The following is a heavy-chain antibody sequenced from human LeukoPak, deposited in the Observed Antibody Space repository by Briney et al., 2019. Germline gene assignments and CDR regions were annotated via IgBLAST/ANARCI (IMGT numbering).Heavy chain of an antibody. CDR1: GFTFSSYG. V-gene: IGHV3-33*01. CDR3: ARVGYYYGSGSQSVDY. Sequence: GGSLRLSCAASGFTFSSYGMHWVRQAPGKGLEWVAVIWYDGSNKYYADSGKGRFTISRDNAKNTLYLQMNSLRAEDTAVYYCARVGYYYGSGSQSVDYWGQGTLVTVSS. D-gene: IGHD3-10*01. J-gene: IGHJ4*02. CDR2: IWYDGSNK.